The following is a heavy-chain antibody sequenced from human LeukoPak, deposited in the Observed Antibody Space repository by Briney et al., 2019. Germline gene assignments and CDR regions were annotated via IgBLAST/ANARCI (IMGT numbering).Heavy chain of an antibody. Sequence: SVKVSCKASGYTFTSYGISWVRQSPGQGLEGMGGIIPIFGTANYAQKFQGRVTITADESTSTAYMELSSLRSEDTAVYYCARYSSSWYYFDYWGQGTLVTVSS. CDR3: ARYSSSWYYFDY. J-gene: IGHJ4*02. CDR1: GYTFTSYG. D-gene: IGHD6-13*01. V-gene: IGHV1-69*13. CDR2: IIPIFGTA.